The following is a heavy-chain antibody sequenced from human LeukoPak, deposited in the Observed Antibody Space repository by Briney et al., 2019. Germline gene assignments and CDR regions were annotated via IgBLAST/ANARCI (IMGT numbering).Heavy chain of an antibody. Sequence: SVKVSCKASGFTFTSSAMQWVRQARGQRLEWIGWIVVGSGNTNYAQKFQERVTITRDMSTSTAYMELSSLRSEDTAVYYCAAAPENYYDSSGFDYWGQGTLVTDSS. D-gene: IGHD3-22*01. V-gene: IGHV1-58*02. J-gene: IGHJ4*02. CDR2: IVVGSGNT. CDR3: AAAPENYYDSSGFDY. CDR1: GFTFTSSA.